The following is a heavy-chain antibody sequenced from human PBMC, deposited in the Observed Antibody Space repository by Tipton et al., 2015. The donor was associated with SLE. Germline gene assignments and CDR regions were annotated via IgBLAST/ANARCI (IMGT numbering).Heavy chain of an antibody. CDR2: ISYGGGT. CDR3: ARRNYDVLTGYYDGFDI. D-gene: IGHD3-9*01. Sequence: TLSLTCTVSGVSFSSSPYYWGWIRQSPGKGLEWIGYISYGGGTNYNPSLKSRVTMSVDTAKNQFSLKLTSVTAADTAVYLCARRNYDVLTGYYDGFDIWGHGTVVTVSS. J-gene: IGHJ3*02. CDR1: GVSFSSSPYY. V-gene: IGHV4-61*05.